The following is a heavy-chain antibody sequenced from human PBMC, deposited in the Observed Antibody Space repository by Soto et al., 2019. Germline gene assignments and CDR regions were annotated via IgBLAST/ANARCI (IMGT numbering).Heavy chain of an antibody. Sequence: GASVQVSCQTSGSTFSNYGITSLRQAPGQPLEWLGWISLYSDGTNYAQKFQGRVSMTTDTSTTTAYMELRSLRSDDTAVYYCARVVPGAEAWFGPWGQGTLVTVSS. J-gene: IGHJ5*02. CDR3: ARVVPGAEAWFGP. D-gene: IGHD2-2*01. CDR2: ISLYSDGT. V-gene: IGHV1-18*01. CDR1: GSTFSNYG.